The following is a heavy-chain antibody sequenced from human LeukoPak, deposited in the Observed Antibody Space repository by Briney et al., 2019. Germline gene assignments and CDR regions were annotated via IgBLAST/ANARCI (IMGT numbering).Heavy chain of an antibody. CDR1: GGSFSGYY. CDR2: FNHSGST. CDR3: ARGHRYCSGGSCYWFDP. J-gene: IGHJ5*02. Sequence: PSETLSLTCAVNGGSFSGYYCSCIRHPPPTGLHLIGDFNHSGSTNYNPSLKSRVTISVDTSKNQFSLKLSSVTAADTAVYYCARGHRYCSGGSCYWFDPWGQGTLVTVSS. D-gene: IGHD2-15*01. V-gene: IGHV4-34*01.